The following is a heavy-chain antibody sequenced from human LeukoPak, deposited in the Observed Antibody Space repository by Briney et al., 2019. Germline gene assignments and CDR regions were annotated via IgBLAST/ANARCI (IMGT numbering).Heavy chain of an antibody. J-gene: IGHJ2*01. CDR1: GFTVNTNY. D-gene: IGHD6-19*01. V-gene: IGHV3-66*01. CDR3: ARDQIAVTGAGYFDL. Sequence: GGSLRLSCAASGFTVNTNYMSWVCQAPGKGLEWVSVMYSAGTTYYADSVKGRFTISRDKSRNTMYLQMNSLRVEDTAVYYCARDQIAVTGAGYFDLWGRGTLVAVSS. CDR2: MYSAGTT.